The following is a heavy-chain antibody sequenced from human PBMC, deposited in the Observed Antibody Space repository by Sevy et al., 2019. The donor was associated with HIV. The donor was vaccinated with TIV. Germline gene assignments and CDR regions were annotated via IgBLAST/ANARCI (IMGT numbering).Heavy chain of an antibody. CDR2: IKQDGSEK. J-gene: IGHJ4*02. Sequence: GGSLRLSCGASGFIFNSYWMTWVRQAPGKGLEWVATIKQDGSEKYYVDSVKGRFTISRDNVKNSVHLQMGSLRVEDTAMYYCARDYSWGQRTQVTVSS. V-gene: IGHV3-7*01. CDR3: ARDYS. CDR1: GFIFNSYW.